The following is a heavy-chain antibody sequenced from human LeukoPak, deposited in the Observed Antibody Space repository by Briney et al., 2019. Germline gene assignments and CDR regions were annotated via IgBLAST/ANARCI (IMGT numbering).Heavy chain of an antibody. CDR1: GDSISPYY. CDR3: PRGGGQWLIPDFDY. Sequence: SETLSLTCTVSGDSISPYYWSWIRQSAEKGLQWIGRVSAGGTTDYNPSLKSRVTMSVDTSKTQFSLKMTSVTAADTAVYYCPRGGGQWLIPDFDYWGQGLLVIVSS. CDR2: VSAGGTT. V-gene: IGHV4-4*07. D-gene: IGHD6-19*01. J-gene: IGHJ4*02.